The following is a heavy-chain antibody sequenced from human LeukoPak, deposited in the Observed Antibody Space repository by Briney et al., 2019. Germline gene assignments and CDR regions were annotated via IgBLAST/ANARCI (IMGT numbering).Heavy chain of an antibody. V-gene: IGHV3-7*01. CDR2: IKQDGSEK. D-gene: IGHD4-17*01. CDR3: ARDIVGDSDY. Sequence: PGGSLRLSCAASGFTVSSTYMSWVRQAPGKGLEWVANIKQDGSEKYYVDSVKGRFTISRDNAKNSLYLQMNSLRAEDTAVYYCARDIVGDSDYWGQGTLVTVSS. CDR1: GFTVSSTY. J-gene: IGHJ4*02.